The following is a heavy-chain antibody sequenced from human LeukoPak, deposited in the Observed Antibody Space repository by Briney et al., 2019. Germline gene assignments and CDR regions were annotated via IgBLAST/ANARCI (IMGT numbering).Heavy chain of an antibody. D-gene: IGHD3-3*01. CDR3: ARADYDFWSGYYGGFDY. CDR1: GGSISSYY. CDR2: IYHSGST. Sequence: PSETLSLTCTVSGGSISSYYWSWIRQPPGKGLEWIGYIYHSGSTYYNPSLKSRVTISVDRSKNQFSLKLSSVTAADTAVYYCARADYDFWSGYYGGFDYWGQGTLVTVSS. J-gene: IGHJ4*02. V-gene: IGHV4-59*12.